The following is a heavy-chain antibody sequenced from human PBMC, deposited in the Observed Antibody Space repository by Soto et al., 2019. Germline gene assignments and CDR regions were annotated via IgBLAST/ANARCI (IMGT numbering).Heavy chain of an antibody. V-gene: IGHV6-1*01. CDR1: GDSVSSNNAD. J-gene: IGHJ6*02. CDR3: ARVLGGYSYGYYYYYGMDV. D-gene: IGHD5-18*01. Sequence: SQTLSLTCANSGDSVSSNNADWNWIRQSPSRGLEWLGRTYYRSKWYNDYAVSVKSRITIKPETYKNQFSLQLNFVTPEDTAVFFCARVLGGYSYGYYYYYGMDVWGQGTTVTVSS. CDR2: TYYRSKWYN.